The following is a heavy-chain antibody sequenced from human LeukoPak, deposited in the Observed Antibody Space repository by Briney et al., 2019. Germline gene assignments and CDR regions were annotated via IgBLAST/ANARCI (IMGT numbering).Heavy chain of an antibody. CDR2: VSGSGGST. CDR3: ATLWFGELKTYYFYYYGVDV. Sequence: GGSLRLSCAASGFTFSSYAMSWVRQAPGKGLEWVSAVSGSGGSTYYADSVKGRFSVSRDISKNTLYLQMNSLRAEDTAVYFCATLWFGELKTYYFYYYGVDVWGQGTTVTVSS. D-gene: IGHD3-10*01. V-gene: IGHV3-23*01. CDR1: GFTFSSYA. J-gene: IGHJ6*02.